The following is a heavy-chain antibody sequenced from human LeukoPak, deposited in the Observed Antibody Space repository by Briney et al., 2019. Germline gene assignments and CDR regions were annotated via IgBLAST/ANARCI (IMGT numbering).Heavy chain of an antibody. CDR2: ISYDGSNK. V-gene: IGHV3-30-3*01. Sequence: GRSLRLSCAASGFTFSSYAMHWVRQAPDKGLEWVAVISYDGSNKYYADSVKGRFTISRDNSKNTLYLQMNSLRAEDTAVYYCAREDSSIFYYFDYWGQGTLVTVSS. J-gene: IGHJ4*02. CDR3: AREDSSIFYYFDY. D-gene: IGHD6-13*01. CDR1: GFTFSSYA.